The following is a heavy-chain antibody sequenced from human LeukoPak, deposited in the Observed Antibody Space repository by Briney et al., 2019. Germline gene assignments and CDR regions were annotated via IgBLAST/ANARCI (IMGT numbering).Heavy chain of an antibody. CDR3: AKLQAGYFDSSGYHFDY. CDR2: MSGSGGPT. Sequence: AGGSLRLSCVASGFTFSSYAMSWVRQAPGKGLEWVSVMSGSGGPTYYADSVKGRFTISRDNSKNTLYLQLNSLRADDTAVYYCAKLQAGYFDSSGYHFDYWGQGTLVTVSS. V-gene: IGHV3-23*01. CDR1: GFTFSSYA. J-gene: IGHJ4*02. D-gene: IGHD3-22*01.